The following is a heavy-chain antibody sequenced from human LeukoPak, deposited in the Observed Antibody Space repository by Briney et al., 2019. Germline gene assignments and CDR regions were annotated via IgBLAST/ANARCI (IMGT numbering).Heavy chain of an antibody. CDR3: ARDFGIAAAGIDY. J-gene: IGHJ4*02. Sequence: SVKVSCKASGGTFSSYAISWVRQAPGQGLEWMGRIIPIFGTANYAQKFQGRVTITTDESTSTAYMKLSSLRSEDTAVYYCARDFGIAAAGIDYWGQGTLVTVSS. V-gene: IGHV1-69*05. CDR1: GGTFSSYA. D-gene: IGHD6-13*01. CDR2: IIPIFGTA.